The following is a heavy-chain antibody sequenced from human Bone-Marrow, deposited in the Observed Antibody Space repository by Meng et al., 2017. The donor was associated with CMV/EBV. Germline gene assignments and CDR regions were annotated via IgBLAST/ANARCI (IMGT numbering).Heavy chain of an antibody. CDR3: ARDPDRGGAFDI. D-gene: IGHD3-10*01. J-gene: IGHJ3*02. CDR1: GFTFSSCA. CDR2: ISYDGSNK. V-gene: IGHV3-30*04. Sequence: GGSLRLSCAASGFTFSSCAMHWVRQAPGKGLEWAAVISYDGSNKYYADSVKGRFTISRDNAKNSLYLQMNSLRAEDTAVYYCARDPDRGGAFDIWGQGTMVTVSS.